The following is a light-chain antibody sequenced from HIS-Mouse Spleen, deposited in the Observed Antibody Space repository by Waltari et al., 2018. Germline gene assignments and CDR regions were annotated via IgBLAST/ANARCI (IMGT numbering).Light chain of an antibody. CDR1: SGINVGTYR. Sequence: ASPGASASLTCTLRSGINVGTYRIYWYQQKPGSPPQYLLRYKSDSDKQQGSGVPSRFSGSKDASANAGILLISGLQSEDEADYYCMIWHSSAWVFGGGTKLTVL. CDR2: YKSDSDK. J-gene: IGLJ3*02. CDR3: MIWHSSAWV. V-gene: IGLV5-45*02.